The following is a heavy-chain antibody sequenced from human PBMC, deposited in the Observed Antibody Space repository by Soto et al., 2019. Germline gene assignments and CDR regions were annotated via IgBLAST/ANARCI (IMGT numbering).Heavy chain of an antibody. CDR2: IYYSGST. J-gene: IGHJ6*02. V-gene: IGHV4-59*08. D-gene: IGHD3-10*01. CDR1: GGYISSYY. CDR3: ARLLVGRFGELIHGMDV. Sequence: QVQLQESGPGLVKPSETLSLTCTVSGGYISSYYWSWIRQPPGKGLEWIGYIYYSGSTNYNPSLKSRVTISVDTSKNQFALKLSSVTAADTAVYYGARLLVGRFGELIHGMDVWGQGTTVTVSS.